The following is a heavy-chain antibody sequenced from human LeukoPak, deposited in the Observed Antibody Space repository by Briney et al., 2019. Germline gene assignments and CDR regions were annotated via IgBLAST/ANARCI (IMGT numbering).Heavy chain of an antibody. CDR1: GFTVSSNY. J-gene: IGHJ4*02. V-gene: IGHV3-66*01. Sequence: GGSLRLSCAASGFTVSSNYMSWVRQAPGKGLEWVSVIYSGGSTYYADSVKGRFTISGDNSKNTLYLQMNSLRAEDTAVYYCARGGIQVSGIDEFDYWGQGTLVTVSS. D-gene: IGHD6-19*01. CDR3: ARGGIQVSGIDEFDY. CDR2: IYSGGST.